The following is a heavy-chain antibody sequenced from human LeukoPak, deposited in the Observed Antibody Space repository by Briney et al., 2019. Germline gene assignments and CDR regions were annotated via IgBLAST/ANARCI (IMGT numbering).Heavy chain of an antibody. Sequence: PSETLSPTCTVSGGSISSSPYYWGWIRQPPGKGLEGIGSIYYSGTTHYSPSLESRVTISVDTSKNQFSLKLASVTAADTAIYYCAKGAGGFSYYNWFDPWGQGTLVTVSS. CDR3: AKGAGGFSYYNWFDP. J-gene: IGHJ5*02. D-gene: IGHD5-18*01. CDR1: GGSISSSPYY. CDR2: IYYSGTT. V-gene: IGHV4-39*07.